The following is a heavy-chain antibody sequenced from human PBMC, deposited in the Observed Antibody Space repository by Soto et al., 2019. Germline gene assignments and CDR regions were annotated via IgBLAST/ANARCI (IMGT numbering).Heavy chain of an antibody. V-gene: IGHV3-23*01. J-gene: IGHJ6*02. CDR2: IGSNGADK. Sequence: GALRLSCAASGITFSTYAMSWVRRAPGKGLEWVSTIGSNGADKQYADFVKGRFTVSRDSSKSTLSLQMNSLRAEDTAVYYCAADYLRHNSLNGYYYSYGMDVWGQGTTVTVSS. D-gene: IGHD4-17*01. CDR1: GITFSTYA. CDR3: AADYLRHNSLNGYYYSYGMDV.